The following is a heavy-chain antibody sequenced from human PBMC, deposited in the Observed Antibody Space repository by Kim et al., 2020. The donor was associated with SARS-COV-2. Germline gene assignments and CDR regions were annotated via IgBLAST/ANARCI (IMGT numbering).Heavy chain of an antibody. D-gene: IGHD3-16*01. V-gene: IGHV3-30*04. CDR2: ISCDGSNK. CDR1: GFTFSSSV. J-gene: IGHJ4*02. Sequence: GGSLRLSCAASGFTFSSSVMHWVRQAPGKGLEWVAVISCDGSNKYYADSVKGRFTISRDNSKNTLYLQMNSLRAEDTALYYCARDRGAFVYWGQGTLLTVSS. CDR3: ARDRGAFVY.